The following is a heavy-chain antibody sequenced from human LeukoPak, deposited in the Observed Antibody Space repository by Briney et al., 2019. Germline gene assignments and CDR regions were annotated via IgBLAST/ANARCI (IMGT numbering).Heavy chain of an antibody. V-gene: IGHV3-23*01. J-gene: IGHJ4*02. Sequence: PGGSLRLSCSASGFTFSSCAMTWVRQAPGKGLEWVSSISGSGATTYYADSVKGRFTISRDNAKNSLYLQMNSLRAEDTAVYYCARDVGITVLRGVIHEGDYWGQGTLVTVSS. CDR3: ARDVGITVLRGVIHEGDY. CDR1: GFTFSSCA. CDR2: ISGSGATT. D-gene: IGHD3-10*01.